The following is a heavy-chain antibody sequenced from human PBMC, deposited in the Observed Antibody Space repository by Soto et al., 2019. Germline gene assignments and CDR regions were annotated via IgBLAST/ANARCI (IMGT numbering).Heavy chain of an antibody. CDR3: ARRWGSNGGNYYYYYGMDV. CDR1: GGTFSSYA. Sequence: QVQLVQSGAEVKKPGSSVKVSCKASGGTFSSYAISWVRQAPGQGLEWMGGIIPIFGTANYAQKFQGRVTITADESTSTAYMELSSLRSEDTAVYYGARRWGSNGGNYYYYYGMDVWGQGTTVTVSS. V-gene: IGHV1-69*01. CDR2: IIPIFGTA. D-gene: IGHD4-4*01. J-gene: IGHJ6*02.